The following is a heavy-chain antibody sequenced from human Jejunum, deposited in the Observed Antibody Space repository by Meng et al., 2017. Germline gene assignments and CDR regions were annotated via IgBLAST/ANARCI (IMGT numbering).Heavy chain of an antibody. CDR3: AKDMPVTEGSSTNCPGGLDP. CDR2: ISPSSGAT. V-gene: IGHV1-2*06. Sequence: ASVKVSCKASGYTFSGYYIHWVRQAPGQGLEWMGRISPSSGATKYAQDFLGRVTISRDTSIRTAYMELTRLTSDDTAVYYGAKDMPVTEGSSTNCPGGLDPWGQGTPVTVSS. J-gene: IGHJ5*02. CDR1: GYTFSGYY. D-gene: IGHD2-2*01.